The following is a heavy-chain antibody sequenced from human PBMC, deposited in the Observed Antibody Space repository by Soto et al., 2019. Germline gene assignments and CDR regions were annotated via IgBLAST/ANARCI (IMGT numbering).Heavy chain of an antibody. CDR3: AKNQPSWATRAAFDY. Sequence: EVQLLESGGGLIQPGGSLRLSCAASGFTFNSYAMTWVRQAPGKGLEWVSGISGGSGDSTFYADSVKGRFTISRDNSKNTLHLQMNSLRTEDTAVYYCAKNQPSWATRAAFDYWGQGTLVTVSS. J-gene: IGHJ4*02. D-gene: IGHD2-2*01. CDR1: GFTFNSYA. CDR2: ISGGSGDST. V-gene: IGHV3-23*01.